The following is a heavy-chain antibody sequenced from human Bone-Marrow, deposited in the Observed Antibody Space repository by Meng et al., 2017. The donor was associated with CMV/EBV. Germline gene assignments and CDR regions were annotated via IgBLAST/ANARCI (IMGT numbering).Heavy chain of an antibody. D-gene: IGHD2-8*01. V-gene: IGHV1-69*05. CDR3: ASGDCTNGVCYNWDY. CDR2: IIPIFGTA. Sequence: SVKVSCKASGGTFSSYAISWVRQAPGQGLEWMGGIIPIFGTANYAQKFQGRVTITTDESTSTAYMELSSLRSEDTAVYYCASGDCTNGVCYNWDYWGQGNLVTVSS. J-gene: IGHJ4*02. CDR1: GGTFSSYA.